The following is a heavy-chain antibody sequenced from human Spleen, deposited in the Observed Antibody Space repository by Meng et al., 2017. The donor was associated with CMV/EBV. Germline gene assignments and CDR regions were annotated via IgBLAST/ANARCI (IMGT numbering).Heavy chain of an antibody. D-gene: IGHD2-2*02. J-gene: IGHJ4*02. CDR2: VFYSGSA. V-gene: IGHV4-59*01. CDR3: ASLLYCSDASCYTVDY. Sequence: SETLSLTCTVSGGSISSYYWNWIRQPPGKGLEWIGHVFYSGSAIYNPSLKSRVTISVDTSKNQLSLKLSSVTAADSAVYYCASLLYCSDASCYTVDYWGQGTLVTVSS. CDR1: GGSISSYY.